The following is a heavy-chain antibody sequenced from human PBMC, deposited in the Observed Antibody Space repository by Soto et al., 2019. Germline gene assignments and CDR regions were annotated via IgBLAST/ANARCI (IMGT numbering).Heavy chain of an antibody. Sequence: DVQLLESGGGLVQPGGSLRLSCAASRFTFTTYGMSGVRQAPGRALECVSSITGDCGGPYYADSVKGRFAISRDNSRHTLYLQMNSLRADDTAVYYCAKDLPSFGELFSSFDSWGHGTLVTVSS. D-gene: IGHD3-10*01. V-gene: IGHV3-23*01. CDR2: ITGDCGGP. CDR1: RFTFTTYG. CDR3: AKDLPSFGELFSSFDS. J-gene: IGHJ4*01.